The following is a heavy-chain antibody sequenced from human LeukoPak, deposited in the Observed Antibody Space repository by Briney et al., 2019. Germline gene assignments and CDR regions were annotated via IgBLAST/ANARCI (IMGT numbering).Heavy chain of an antibody. J-gene: IGHJ4*02. D-gene: IGHD1-26*01. V-gene: IGHV1-2*02. CDR2: INPNSGGT. Sequence: GASVKVSCKASGYTFTGYYMHWVRQAPGQGLEWMGWINPNSGGTNYAQKFQGRVTMTRDTSISTAYMELSRLRSDDTAVYYCARFKSSNKDPTSGSYFLYWGQGTLVTVSS. CDR3: ARFKSSNKDPTSGSYFLY. CDR1: GYTFTGYY.